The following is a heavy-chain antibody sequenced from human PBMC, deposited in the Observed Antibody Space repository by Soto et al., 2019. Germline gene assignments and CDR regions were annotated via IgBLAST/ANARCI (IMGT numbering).Heavy chain of an antibody. CDR2: IYYSGST. CDR3: ASPIAARTDAFDI. J-gene: IGHJ3*02. Sequence: SETLSLTCTVSGGSISSSSYYWGWIRQPPGKGLEWIGSIYYSGSTYYNPSLKSRVTISVDTSKNHFSLKLSSVTAADTAVYYCASPIAARTDAFDIWGQGTMVTVSS. CDR1: GGSISSSSYY. D-gene: IGHD6-6*01. V-gene: IGHV4-39*01.